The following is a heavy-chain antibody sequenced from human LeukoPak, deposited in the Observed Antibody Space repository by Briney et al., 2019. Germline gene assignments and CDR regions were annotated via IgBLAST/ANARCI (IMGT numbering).Heavy chain of an antibody. V-gene: IGHV3-11*04. CDR1: GFSVNNNY. CDR2: ISNRGYTI. Sequence: GGSLRLSCAASGFSVNNNYMSWIRQAPGKGLEWVSYISNRGYTIYYADSVKGRFTLSRDNAKNSLSLQMNSLRAEDTAVYYCAELGITMIGGVWGKGTTVTISS. CDR3: AELGITMIGGV. J-gene: IGHJ6*04. D-gene: IGHD3-10*02.